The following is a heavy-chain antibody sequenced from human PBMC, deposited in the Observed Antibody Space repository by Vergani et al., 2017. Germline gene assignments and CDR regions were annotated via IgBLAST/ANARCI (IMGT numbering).Heavy chain of an antibody. CDR3: ARANYRVMAYYFDY. V-gene: IGHV4-34*01. D-gene: IGHD2-21*01. CDR1: GGSFSGYY. CDR2: INHSGST. Sequence: QVQLPQWGAGLLKPSETLSLTCAVYGGSFSGYYWSWIRQPPGKGLEWIGEINHSGSTNYNPSLKSRVTISVDTSKNQFSLKLSSVTAADTAVYYCARANYRVMAYYFDYWGQGTLVTVSS. J-gene: IGHJ4*02.